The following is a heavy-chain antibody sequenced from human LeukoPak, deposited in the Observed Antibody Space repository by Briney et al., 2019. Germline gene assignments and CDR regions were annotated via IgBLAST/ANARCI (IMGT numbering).Heavy chain of an antibody. D-gene: IGHD3-9*01. V-gene: IGHV4-34*01. J-gene: IGHJ4*02. CDR1: GGSFSGYY. CDR2: INHSGST. CDR3: ARGFHDILTGYPEEYYFDY. Sequence: SETLSLTCAVYGGSFSGYYWSWIRQPPGKGLEWIGEINHSGSTNYNPSLKSRVTISVDTSNNQFSLKLSSVTAADTAVYYCARGFHDILTGYPEEYYFDYWGQGTLVTVSS.